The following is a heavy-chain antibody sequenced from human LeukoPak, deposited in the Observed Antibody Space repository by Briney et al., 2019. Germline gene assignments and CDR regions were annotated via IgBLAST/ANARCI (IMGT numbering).Heavy chain of an antibody. CDR2: IYYSGST. CDR3: ARGVHGRSYYFDY. Sequence: SETLSLTCTVSGGSISSYYWSWTRQPPGKGLEWIGYIYYSGSTNYNPSLKSRVTISVDTSKNQFSLKLSSVTAADTAVYYCARGVHGRSYYFDYWGQGTLVTVSS. D-gene: IGHD6-6*01. CDR1: GGSISSYY. J-gene: IGHJ4*02. V-gene: IGHV4-59*01.